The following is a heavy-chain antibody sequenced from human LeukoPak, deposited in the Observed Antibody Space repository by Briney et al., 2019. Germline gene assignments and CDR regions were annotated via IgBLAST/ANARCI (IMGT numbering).Heavy chain of an antibody. CDR1: GFSFSSHA. J-gene: IGHJ5*02. Sequence: GGSLRLSCSVSGFSFSSHAMHWVRQAPGKGLEYVSGISTNGGSTSYADSVKGRFTISRDNSKNTLYLRMNSLRAEDTAVYYCARSRSDWFDPWGQGTLVTVSS. CDR2: ISTNGGST. V-gene: IGHV3-64*04. D-gene: IGHD2-2*01. CDR3: ARSRSDWFDP.